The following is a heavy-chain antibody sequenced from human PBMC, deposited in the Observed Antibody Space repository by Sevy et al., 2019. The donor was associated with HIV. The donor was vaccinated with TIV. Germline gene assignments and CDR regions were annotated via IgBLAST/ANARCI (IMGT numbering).Heavy chain of an antibody. J-gene: IGHJ3*02. CDR3: ARDGESQDAFDI. V-gene: IGHV1-69*13. CDR2: IIPIFGTA. Sequence: SVKVSCKASGGTFSSYAISWVRQAPGQGLEWMGGIIPIFGTANYAQKFQGRVTITADESTSTAYMELSSLRSEDTAVYYCARDGESQDAFDIWGQGTMVTVSS. D-gene: IGHD3-10*01. CDR1: GGTFSSYA.